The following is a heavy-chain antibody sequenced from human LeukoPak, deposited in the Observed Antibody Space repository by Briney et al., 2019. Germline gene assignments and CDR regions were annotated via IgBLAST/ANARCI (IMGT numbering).Heavy chain of an antibody. CDR2: IRFDSLNT. CDR1: GFTFSDCG. D-gene: IGHD3-22*01. Sequence: PGGSLRLSCAASGFTFSDCGMHWVRQAPGKGLEWGSFIRFDSLNTYYSSSVKGRFTISRDNSKNTLYLQMNALRPDDTAVYYCASYLDTSGYPSGPLDYWGQGTLVTVSS. CDR3: ASYLDTSGYPSGPLDY. J-gene: IGHJ4*02. V-gene: IGHV3-30*02.